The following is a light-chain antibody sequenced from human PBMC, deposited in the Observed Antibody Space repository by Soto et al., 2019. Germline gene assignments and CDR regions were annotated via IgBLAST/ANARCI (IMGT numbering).Light chain of an antibody. CDR2: RAS. Sequence: EIVLTQSPGTLLLSPGERATLSCRASHSIISSYLTWYQQRPGQPPRLLIYRASRRATGIPDRFSASGSGTDFTLTLRRLEPEDFAVYYFQQYGSSPPYTCGQGTKLEIK. CDR3: QQYGSSPPYT. CDR1: HSIISSY. V-gene: IGKV3-20*01. J-gene: IGKJ2*01.